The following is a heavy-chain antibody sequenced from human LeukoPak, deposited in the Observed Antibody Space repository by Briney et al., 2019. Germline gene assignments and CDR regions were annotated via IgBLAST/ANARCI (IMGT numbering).Heavy chain of an antibody. Sequence: SETLSLTCTVSGGSISSYYWSWVRQPPGKGLEWIGYVSYDGSTNYSPSLKSRVTISRYTSKNQYSLNLSSVTTADTAVYYCARTTTTFDDWGQGTLVTVSS. V-gene: IGHV4-59*01. CDR3: ARTTTTFDD. J-gene: IGHJ4*02. D-gene: IGHD4-11*01. CDR2: VSYDGST. CDR1: GGSISSYY.